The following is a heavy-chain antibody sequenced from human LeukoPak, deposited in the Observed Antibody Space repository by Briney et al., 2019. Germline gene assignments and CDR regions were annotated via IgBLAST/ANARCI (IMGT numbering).Heavy chain of an antibody. CDR3: AAHYYDSSGWLGPFDI. CDR1: GFTFSSKY. D-gene: IGHD3-22*01. Sequence: GGSLRLSCAGSGFTFSSKYMGWVRQAPGKGLEWVSVIYSGGSTDHADSVKGRFPISRDNAKNSLYLQMNSLRAEDTAVYYCAAHYYDSSGWLGPFDIWGQGTMVTVSS. V-gene: IGHV3-66*04. J-gene: IGHJ3*02. CDR2: IYSGGST.